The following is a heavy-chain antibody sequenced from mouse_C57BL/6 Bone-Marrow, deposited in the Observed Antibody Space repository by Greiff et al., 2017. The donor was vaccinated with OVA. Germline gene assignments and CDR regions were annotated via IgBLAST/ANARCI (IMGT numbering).Heavy chain of an antibody. V-gene: IGHV2-3*01. D-gene: IGHD1-1*01. CDR3: AITYYYGSRDY. J-gene: IGHJ2*01. CDR2: IWGDGST. CDR1: GFSLTSYG. Sequence: QVQLKESGPGLVTPSQCLSITCTVSGFSLTSYGVSWVRQPPGKGLEWLGVIWGDGSTNYHSDLIYSQSISKDNSKSQVVLKLNSLQTDYTATYYCAITYYYGSRDYWGQGTTLTVSS.